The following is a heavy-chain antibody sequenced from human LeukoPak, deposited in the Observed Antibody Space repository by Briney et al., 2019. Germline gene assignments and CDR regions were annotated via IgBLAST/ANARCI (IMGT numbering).Heavy chain of an antibody. Sequence: ASVKVSCKASGYTSSNYGVSWVRQDPGQGLEGMGWISVYNGNTNFAQKLQGRVTLTTDTSTGTAYMELRSLRSDDTAVYYCAGYYYDSSGYPRPWFDPWGQGTLVTVSS. CDR2: ISVYNGNT. V-gene: IGHV1-18*01. D-gene: IGHD3-22*01. CDR1: GYTSSNYG. J-gene: IGHJ5*02. CDR3: AGYYYDSSGYPRPWFDP.